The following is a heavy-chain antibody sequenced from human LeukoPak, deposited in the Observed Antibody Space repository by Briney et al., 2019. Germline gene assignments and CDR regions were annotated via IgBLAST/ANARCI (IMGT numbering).Heavy chain of an antibody. CDR3: ARGTIDYGDYFGLIDY. J-gene: IGHJ4*02. D-gene: IGHD4-17*01. Sequence: ASVTVSCKASGYTFTSYGISWVRQAPGQGLEWMGWINAGNGNTKYSQKFQGRVTITRDTSADTAYMELSSLRSEDTAVYYCARGTIDYGDYFGLIDYWGQGTLVTVSS. V-gene: IGHV1-3*01. CDR2: INAGNGNT. CDR1: GYTFTSYG.